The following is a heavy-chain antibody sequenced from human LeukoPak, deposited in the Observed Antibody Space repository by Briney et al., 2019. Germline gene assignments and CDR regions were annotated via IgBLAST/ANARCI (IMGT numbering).Heavy chain of an antibody. Sequence: GGSLRLSCAASGFTFSSYGMHWVRQAPGKGLEWVSAISGSGGSTYYADSVKGRFTISRDNSKNTLYLQMNSLRAEDTAVYYCAKAPPHDYGGNSFDYWGQGTLVTVSS. D-gene: IGHD4-23*01. CDR1: GFTFSSYG. J-gene: IGHJ4*02. V-gene: IGHV3-23*01. CDR3: AKAPPHDYGGNSFDY. CDR2: ISGSGGST.